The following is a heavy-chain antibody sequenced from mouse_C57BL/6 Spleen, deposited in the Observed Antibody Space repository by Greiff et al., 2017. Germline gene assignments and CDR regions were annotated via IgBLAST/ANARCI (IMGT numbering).Heavy chain of an antibody. CDR1: GFTFSDAW. CDR2: IRNKANNHAT. D-gene: IGHD2-4*01. CDR3: TRQDDYDAWFAY. J-gene: IGHJ3*01. Sequence: EVMLVESGGGLVQPGGSMKLSCAASGFTFSDAWMDWVRQSPEKGLEWVAEIRNKANNHATYYAESLKGMFTISRDDSKSSVYLQMNSLRAEDTGIYYCTRQDDYDAWFAYWGQGTLVTVSA. V-gene: IGHV6-6*01.